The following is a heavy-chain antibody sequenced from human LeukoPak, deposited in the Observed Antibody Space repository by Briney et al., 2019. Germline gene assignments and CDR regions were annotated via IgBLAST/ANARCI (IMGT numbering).Heavy chain of an antibody. D-gene: IGHD4-17*01. CDR2: IYSGGDT. J-gene: IGHJ4*02. V-gene: IGHV3-66*01. Sequence: GGSLRLSCAVSGFTVSSNYMSWVRQAPGKGLEWVSVIYSGGDTYYADSVNGRFTISRDNAKNTLYLQMNSLRAEDTALYYCAREYYGDYAYWGQGTLVTVSS. CDR1: GFTVSSNY. CDR3: AREYYGDYAY.